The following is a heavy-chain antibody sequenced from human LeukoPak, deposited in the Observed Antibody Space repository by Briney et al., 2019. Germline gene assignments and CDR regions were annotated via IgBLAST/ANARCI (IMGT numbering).Heavy chain of an antibody. J-gene: IGHJ5*02. CDR1: GYTFTSYD. CDR2: MNPNSGNT. Sequence: GASVKVSCKASGYTFTSYDINWVRQATGQGLEWMGWMNPNSGNTGYARKFQGRVTMTRNTSISTAYMELSSLRSEDTAVYYCARRVGYCSSTSCYDWFDPWGQGTLVTVSS. V-gene: IGHV1-8*01. D-gene: IGHD2-2*01. CDR3: ARRVGYCSSTSCYDWFDP.